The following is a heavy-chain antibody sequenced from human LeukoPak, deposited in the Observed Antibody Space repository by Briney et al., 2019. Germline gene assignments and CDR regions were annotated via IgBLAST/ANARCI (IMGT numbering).Heavy chain of an antibody. J-gene: IGHJ3*02. V-gene: IGHV3-30*02. D-gene: IGHD6-13*01. CDR2: IRYDGSNK. CDR1: GFTFSSYG. CDR3: AKIAAAGIDAFDI. Sequence: PGGSLRLSCAASGFTFSSYGMHWVRQAPGKGLEWVAFIRYDGSNKYYADSVKGRFTISRDNSKNTLYLQMNSLRAEDTAVYYCAKIAAAGIDAFDIWGQGTMVTVSS.